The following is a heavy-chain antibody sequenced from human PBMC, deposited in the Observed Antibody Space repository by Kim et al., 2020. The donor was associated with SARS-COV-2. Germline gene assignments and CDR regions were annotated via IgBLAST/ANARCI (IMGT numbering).Heavy chain of an antibody. D-gene: IGHD3-3*01. V-gene: IGHV1-2*06. J-gene: IGHJ6*02. CDR2: INPNSGGT. CDR1: GYTFTGYY. Sequence: ASVKVSCKASGYTFTGYYMHWVRQAPGQGLEWMGRINPNSGGTNYAQKFQGRVTMTRDTSISTAYMELSRLRSDDTAVYYCASALFASPPNYYYYGMDVWGQGTTVTVSS. CDR3: ASALFASPPNYYYYGMDV.